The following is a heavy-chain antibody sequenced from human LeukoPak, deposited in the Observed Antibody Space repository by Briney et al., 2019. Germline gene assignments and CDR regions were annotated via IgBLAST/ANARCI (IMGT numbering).Heavy chain of an antibody. D-gene: IGHD2-21*01. CDR2: XXLIFGTA. J-gene: IGHJ6*02. V-gene: IGHV1-69*13. Sequence: ASVKVSCKASGGXFXSXXXXWVRQXPGQGXXXXXXXXLIFGTASYAQKFKGRVTITADVSTSTAYMELSSLRSEDTAVYYCARGAPIRSYYYGMDVWGQGTTVTVSS. CDR1: GGXFXSXX. CDR3: ARGAPIRSYYYGMDV.